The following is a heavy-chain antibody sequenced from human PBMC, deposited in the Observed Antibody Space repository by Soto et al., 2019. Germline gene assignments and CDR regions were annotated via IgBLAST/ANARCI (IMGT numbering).Heavy chain of an antibody. J-gene: IGHJ6*02. CDR2: INPSGGIT. Sequence: QMQLVQSGAEVKRPGASVRVSCKSSGYTFTSFYIHWVRQAPGQGLEWMGIINPSGGITNFAHRFQGSDTMTRDTSMNTHYMELSSLKSDDTAVYYCASSPAFSSSWYVIPTDPSHGMDVWGQGTTVTVS. D-gene: IGHD6-13*01. CDR3: ASSPAFSSSWYVIPTDPSHGMDV. V-gene: IGHV1-46*01. CDR1: GYTFTSFY.